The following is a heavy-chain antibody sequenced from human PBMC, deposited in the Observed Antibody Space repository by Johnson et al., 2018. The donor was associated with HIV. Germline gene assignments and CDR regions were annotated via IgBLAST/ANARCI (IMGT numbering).Heavy chain of an antibody. Sequence: QVQLVESGGGVVQPGRSLRLSCAASGFTFSSYDMHWVRQAPGKGMAWVAFISYDGTDKYYAESVKGRFNISRDNSKNALYLQMNSLRAEDTAVYYCAREYSSGWHEVFAFDIWGQGTMVTVSS. CDR1: GFTFSSYD. D-gene: IGHD6-19*01. V-gene: IGHV3-30*03. J-gene: IGHJ3*02. CDR2: ISYDGTDK. CDR3: AREYSSGWHEVFAFDI.